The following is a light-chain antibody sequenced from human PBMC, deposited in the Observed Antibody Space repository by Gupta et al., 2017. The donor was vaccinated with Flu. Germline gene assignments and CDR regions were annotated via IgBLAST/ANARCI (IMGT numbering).Light chain of an antibody. CDR1: SSNIGAAYD. CDR2: KNN. J-gene: IGLJ3*02. CDR3: QSYDSSLSGWL. Sequence: VTISCTGSSSNIGAAYDVHWYQQVPGTAPKLLIYKNNNRPSGVPDRFSGSKSDTSASLAITGLQAEDEADYYCQSYDSSLSGWLFGGGTKLAVL. V-gene: IGLV1-40*01.